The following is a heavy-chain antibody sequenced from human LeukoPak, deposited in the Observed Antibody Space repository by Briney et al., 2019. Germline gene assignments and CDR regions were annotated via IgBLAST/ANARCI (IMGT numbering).Heavy chain of an antibody. Sequence: SETLSLTCTVSGGSFSSYYWSWIRQPPGKGLEWIGYIFDSGSTNYNPSLKSRVTISVDTSKNQFSLKLSSVTAADTAVYYCARAKWELVPFDYWGQGTLVTVSS. CDR1: GGSFSSYY. J-gene: IGHJ4*02. V-gene: IGHV4-59*01. CDR3: ARAKWELVPFDY. CDR2: IFDSGST. D-gene: IGHD1-26*01.